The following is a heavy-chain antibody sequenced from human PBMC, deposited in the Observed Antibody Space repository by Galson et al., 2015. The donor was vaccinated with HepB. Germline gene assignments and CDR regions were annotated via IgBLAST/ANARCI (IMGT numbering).Heavy chain of an antibody. Sequence: SLRLSCAASGFTFSNYWMSWVRQAPGKGLEWVADIKEDGSEKCYVDSVKGRFTISRDNAKNSMYLQMSSLRVEDTAVYFCARDTGRPKLRFAFTVNTKHYAFDVWGRGTTVIVSS. V-gene: IGHV3-7*01. J-gene: IGHJ6*02. CDR1: GFTFSNYW. CDR3: ARDTGRPKLRFAFTVNTKHYAFDV. CDR2: IKEDGSEK. D-gene: IGHD3-16*01.